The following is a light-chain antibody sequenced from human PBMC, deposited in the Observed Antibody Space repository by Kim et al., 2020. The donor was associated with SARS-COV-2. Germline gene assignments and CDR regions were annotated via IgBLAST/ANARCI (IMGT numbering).Light chain of an antibody. CDR3: QQYGRSPYT. V-gene: IGKV3-20*01. J-gene: IGKJ2*01. CDR2: GAS. Sequence: LSPGERATPSCRASQSVSSSNLAWYQQKPGQAPRLLIYGASSRATGIPDRFSGRGSGTDFTLTISRLEPEDFAVYYCQQYGRSPYTFGQGTKLEI. CDR1: QSVSSSN.